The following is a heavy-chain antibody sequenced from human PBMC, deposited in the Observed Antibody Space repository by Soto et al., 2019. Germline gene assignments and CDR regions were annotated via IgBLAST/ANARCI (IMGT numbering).Heavy chain of an antibody. J-gene: IGHJ5*02. Sequence: PSETLSLTCAVYGGSFSGYYWSWIRQPPGKGLEWIGEINHSGSTNYNPSLKSRVTISVDTSKNQFSLKLSSVTAADTAVYYCARGRELLPSSPWFDPWGQGTLVTVSS. CDR1: GGSFSGYY. D-gene: IGHD1-26*01. CDR2: INHSGST. CDR3: ARGRELLPSSPWFDP. V-gene: IGHV4-34*01.